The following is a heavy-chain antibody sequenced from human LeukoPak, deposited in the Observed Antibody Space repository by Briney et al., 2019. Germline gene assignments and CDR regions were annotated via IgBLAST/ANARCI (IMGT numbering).Heavy chain of an antibody. V-gene: IGHV3-23*01. D-gene: IGHD3-16*02. CDR3: AKERWELSSYYYYYYGMDV. Sequence: GGSLRLSCAASGFTFSSYAMSWVRQAPGKGLEWVSAISGSGGSTYYADSVKGRFTISRDNSKNTLYLQMNSLRAEDTAAYYCAKERWELSSYYYYYYGMDVWGQGTTVTVSS. CDR2: ISGSGGST. J-gene: IGHJ6*02. CDR1: GFTFSSYA.